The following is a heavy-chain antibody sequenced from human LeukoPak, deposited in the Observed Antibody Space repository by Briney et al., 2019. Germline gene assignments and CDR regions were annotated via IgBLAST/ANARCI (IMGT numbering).Heavy chain of an antibody. J-gene: IGHJ6*02. CDR2: ISAYNGNT. Sequence: ASVKVSCKASGYTFTSYGISWVRQAPGQGLEWMGWISAYNGNTNYAQKLQGRVTMTTDTSTSTAYMELGSLRSDDTAVYYCARDPGYCSSTSCPYYYYGMDVWGQGTTVTVSS. CDR1: GYTFTSYG. V-gene: IGHV1-18*01. CDR3: ARDPGYCSSTSCPYYYYGMDV. D-gene: IGHD2-2*01.